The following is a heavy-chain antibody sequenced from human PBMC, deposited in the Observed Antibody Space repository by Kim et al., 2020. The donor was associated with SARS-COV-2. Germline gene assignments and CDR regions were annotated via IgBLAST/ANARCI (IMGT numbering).Heavy chain of an antibody. CDR3: AKRDSGIAVL. CDR2: ST. D-gene: IGHD6-19*01. J-gene: IGHJ4*02. Sequence: STNYADSVKGRFTISRDNAKNTLYLQMNSLRAEDTAAYYCAKRDSGIAVLWGQGTLVTVSS. V-gene: IGHV3-74*01.